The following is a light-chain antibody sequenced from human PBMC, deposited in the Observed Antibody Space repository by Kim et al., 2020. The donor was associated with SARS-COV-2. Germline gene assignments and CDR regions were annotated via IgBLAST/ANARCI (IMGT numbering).Light chain of an antibody. V-gene: IGKV1-27*01. Sequence: ASVGDGVTGACRADKVISNYLGWYQRKPGRRPTLQIYDASGLQSGVPSRFSGSRSGTDFTITISSLQPEDVGTYYCQQYDSVPWTFGQGTKVDIK. CDR1: KVISNY. CDR3: QQYDSVPWT. J-gene: IGKJ1*01. CDR2: DAS.